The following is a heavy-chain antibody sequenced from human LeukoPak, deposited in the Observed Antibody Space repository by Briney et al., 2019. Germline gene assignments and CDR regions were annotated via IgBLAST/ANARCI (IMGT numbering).Heavy chain of an antibody. D-gene: IGHD5/OR15-5a*01. CDR1: GGSISSYY. V-gene: IGHV4-59*12. CDR2: IYYSGST. J-gene: IGHJ4*02. Sequence: SETLSLTCTVSGGSISSYYWSWIRQPPGKGLEWIGYIYYSGSTNYNPSLKSRVTISVDTSKNQFSLKLSSVTAADTAVYYCARAHGRPVSVFSWGQGTLVTVSS. CDR3: ARAHGRPVSVFS.